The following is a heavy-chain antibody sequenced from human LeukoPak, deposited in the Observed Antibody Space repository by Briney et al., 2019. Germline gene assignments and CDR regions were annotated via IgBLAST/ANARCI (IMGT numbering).Heavy chain of an antibody. CDR3: ARYDSSGLEAFDI. V-gene: IGHV4-59*08. CDR2: IYYSGST. Sequence: PSETLSLTCTVSGGSISSYYWSWIRQPPGKGLEWIGYIYYSGSTNYNPSLKSRVTISVDTSKSQFSLKLSSVTAADTAVYYCARYDSSGLEAFDIWGQGTMVTVSS. CDR1: GGSISSYY. D-gene: IGHD3-22*01. J-gene: IGHJ3*02.